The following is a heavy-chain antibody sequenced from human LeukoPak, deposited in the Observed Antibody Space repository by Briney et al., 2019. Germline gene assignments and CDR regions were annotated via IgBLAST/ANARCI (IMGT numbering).Heavy chain of an antibody. CDR2: ISGSGGST. Sequence: GGSLRLSCAASGFTFISYGMSWVRQAPGKGLEWVSAISGSGGSTYYADSVKGRFTISRDNSKNTLYLQMNSLRAEDTAVYYCAKASREYDILTGSWGQGTMVTVSS. J-gene: IGHJ3*01. CDR1: GFTFISYG. V-gene: IGHV3-23*01. CDR3: AKASREYDILTGS. D-gene: IGHD3-9*01.